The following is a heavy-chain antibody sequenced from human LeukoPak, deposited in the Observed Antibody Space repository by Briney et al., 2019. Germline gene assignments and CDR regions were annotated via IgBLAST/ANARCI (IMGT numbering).Heavy chain of an antibody. CDR3: ARDPPAYSYGTDY. J-gene: IGHJ4*02. D-gene: IGHD5-18*01. Sequence: SETLPLTCTVSGYSISSCCYWGLIQPPPGKGLEWIGSIYHIGSTYYNPSLQSRVTISIDASKNPFSLKLSSVNSGDTAVSNCARDPPAYSYGTDYWGQGTLVTVSS. CDR2: IYHIGST. V-gene: IGHV4-38-2*02. CDR1: GYSISSCCY.